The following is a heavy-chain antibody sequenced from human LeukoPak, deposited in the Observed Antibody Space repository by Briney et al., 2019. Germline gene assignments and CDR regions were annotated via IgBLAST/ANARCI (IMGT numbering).Heavy chain of an antibody. CDR1: GYTFTSYG. CDR2: ISAYNGNT. V-gene: IGHV1-18*01. J-gene: IGHJ6*02. CDR3: ARGEDADIENYYYYGMDV. Sequence: ASVKVSCKASGYTFTSYGISWVRQAPGQGLEWMGWISAYNGNTNYAQKLQGRVTMTTDTSTSTAYMELRSLRSDDTAVYYCARGEDADIENYYYYGMDVWGQGTLVTVSS. D-gene: IGHD5-12*01.